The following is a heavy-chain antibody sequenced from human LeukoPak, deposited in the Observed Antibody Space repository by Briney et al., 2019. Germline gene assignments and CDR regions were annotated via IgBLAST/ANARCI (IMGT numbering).Heavy chain of an antibody. D-gene: IGHD2-21*01. J-gene: IGHJ6*02. Sequence: PGGSLRLSCAASGFTFSSYWMSWVRQAPGKGLEWVANIKQDGSEKYYVDSVKGRFTISRDNAKNSLYLQMNSLRAEDAAVYYCATIPTGGLVRAGVIDVWGQGTTVTVSS. CDR3: ATIPTGGLVRAGVIDV. CDR2: IKQDGSEK. CDR1: GFTFSSYW. V-gene: IGHV3-7*01.